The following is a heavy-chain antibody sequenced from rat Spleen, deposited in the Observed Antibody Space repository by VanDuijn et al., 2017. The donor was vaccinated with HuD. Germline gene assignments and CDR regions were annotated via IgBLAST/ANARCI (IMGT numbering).Heavy chain of an antibody. CDR3: ARHTPFNYGTVGDY. J-gene: IGHJ3*01. V-gene: IGHV5-25*01. D-gene: IGHD1-11*01. CDR1: GFTFSNYD. Sequence: EVQLVESGGGLVQPGRSLKLSCAASGFTFSNYDMAWVRQAPTKGLEWVASISTGGGNTYYRDYVKGRFTISRDNAKSTLYQQMDSLRSEDTGTYYCARHTPFNYGTVGDYWGQGTLVTVSS. CDR2: ISTGGGNT.